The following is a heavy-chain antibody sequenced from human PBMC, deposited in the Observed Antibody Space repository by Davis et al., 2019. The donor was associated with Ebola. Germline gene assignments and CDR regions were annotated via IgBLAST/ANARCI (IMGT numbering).Heavy chain of an antibody. D-gene: IGHD6-19*01. J-gene: IGHJ4*02. CDR1: GGSISSYY. CDR3: ARDSSGWYNY. V-gene: IGHV4-59*01. CDR2: IYYSGST. Sequence: PSETLSLTCTVSGGSISSYYWSWIRQPPGKGLEWIGYIYYSGSTNYNPSLKSRVTISVDTSKNQFSLKLSSVTAADTAVYYCARDSSGWYNYWGQGTLVTVSS.